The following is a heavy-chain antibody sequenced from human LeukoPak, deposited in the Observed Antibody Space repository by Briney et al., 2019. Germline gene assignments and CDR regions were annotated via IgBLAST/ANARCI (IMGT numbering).Heavy chain of an antibody. V-gene: IGHV3-11*01. CDR2: ISTSGSTI. CDR1: RFTFSDYY. Sequence: GGSLRLSCAASRFTFSDYYMSWIRQAPGKGLEWISYISTSGSTIYYAGSVKGRFTISRDNAKNSLYLQMNSLRAEDTAVYYCAREGAIAARHHFDYWGQGTLVTVSS. D-gene: IGHD6-6*01. CDR3: AREGAIAARHHFDY. J-gene: IGHJ4*02.